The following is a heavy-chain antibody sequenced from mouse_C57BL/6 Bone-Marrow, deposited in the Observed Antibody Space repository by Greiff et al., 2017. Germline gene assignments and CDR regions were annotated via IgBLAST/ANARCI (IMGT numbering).Heavy chain of an antibody. CDR1: GYTFTSYW. V-gene: IGHV1-50*01. J-gene: IGHJ3*01. CDR3: ARDYYGSSMFAY. D-gene: IGHD1-1*01. Sequence: QVQLQQSGAELVKPGASVKLSCKASGYTFTSYWMQWVKQRPGQGLEWIGEIDPSDSYTNYNQKFKGKATLTVDTSSSTAYMQLSSLTSEDSAVYYCARDYYGSSMFAYWGQGTLVTGSA. CDR2: IDPSDSYT.